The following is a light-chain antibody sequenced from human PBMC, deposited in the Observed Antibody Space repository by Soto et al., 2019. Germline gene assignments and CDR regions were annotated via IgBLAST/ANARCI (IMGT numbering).Light chain of an antibody. CDR3: QQRSNWPPAT. Sequence: EIVLTQSPATLSLSPGERATLSCRASQSVSSYLAWYQQKPGQAPRLLIYDASNRATGIPARFSGSGSGTDFTLTIRSLEPEDFAVYYCQQRSNWPPATFSQGTKLEIK. CDR1: QSVSSY. CDR2: DAS. V-gene: IGKV3-11*01. J-gene: IGKJ2*01.